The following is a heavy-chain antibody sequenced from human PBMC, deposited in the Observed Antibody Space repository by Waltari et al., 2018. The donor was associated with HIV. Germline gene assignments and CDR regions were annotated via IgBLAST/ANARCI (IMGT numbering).Heavy chain of an antibody. CDR1: GFTFDDYA. D-gene: IGHD5-12*01. J-gene: IGHJ4*02. V-gene: IGHV3-9*01. CDR3: AKGADGYNLWPDY. Sequence: EVQLVESGGGLVQPGRSLRLSCAASGFTFDDYAMHWVRQAPGKGLEWVSGISWNSGSIGYADSVKGRFTISRDNAKNSLYLQMNSLRAEDTALYYCAKGADGYNLWPDYWGQGTLVTVSS. CDR2: ISWNSGSI.